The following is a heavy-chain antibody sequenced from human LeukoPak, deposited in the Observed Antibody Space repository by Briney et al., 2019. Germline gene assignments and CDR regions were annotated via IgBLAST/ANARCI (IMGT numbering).Heavy chain of an antibody. CDR2: ISGGGGAT. V-gene: IGHV3-23*01. Sequence: GGSLRLSCAAAGFDFSNQAMSWVRQAPGKGLEWVSGISGGGGATYSADSVKGRFTISRDNSKNTLYLQMNSLRAEDTAVYYCAKGIVGASDYWGQGTLVTVSS. D-gene: IGHD1-26*01. CDR3: AKGIVGASDY. CDR1: GFDFSNQA. J-gene: IGHJ4*02.